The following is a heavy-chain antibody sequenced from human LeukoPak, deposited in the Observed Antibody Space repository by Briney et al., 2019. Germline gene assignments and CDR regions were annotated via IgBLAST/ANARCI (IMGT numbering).Heavy chain of an antibody. V-gene: IGHV4-4*09. J-gene: IGHJ6*03. D-gene: IGHD2-8*01. CDR1: GGSISSYY. Sequence: SETLSLTCTVSGGSISSYYWSWIRQPPGKGLEWIGYIYTSGSTNYNPALKSRVTISVDTSKNQFSLKLSSVTAADTAVYYCASHRDCTNGVCYSLHYYYMDVWGKGTTVTVSS. CDR2: IYTSGST. CDR3: ASHRDCTNGVCYSLHYYYMDV.